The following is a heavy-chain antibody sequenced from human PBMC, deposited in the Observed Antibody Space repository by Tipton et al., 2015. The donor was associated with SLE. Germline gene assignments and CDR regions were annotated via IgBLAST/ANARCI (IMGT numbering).Heavy chain of an antibody. CDR2: VFYTGRT. Sequence: TLSLTCTVSGASLTGDYWSWIRQPPGKGLEWIGYVFYTGRTSYKSSLVSRVTISIDTSSSQFSLNLGAVTAADTGVYYCARHIWGGYDAFDVWGHGTLVTVSS. J-gene: IGHJ3*01. CDR1: GASLTGDY. CDR3: ARHIWGGYDAFDV. D-gene: IGHD3-16*01. V-gene: IGHV4-59*08.